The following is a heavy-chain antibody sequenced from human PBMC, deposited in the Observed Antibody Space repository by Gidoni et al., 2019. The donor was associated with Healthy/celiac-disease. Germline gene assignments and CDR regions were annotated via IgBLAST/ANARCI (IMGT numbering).Heavy chain of an antibody. CDR1: GGSISSSNW. CDR3: ARGHVPAAMGRYYYYYGMDV. CDR2: IYHSGST. V-gene: IGHV4-4*02. D-gene: IGHD2-2*01. Sequence: QVQLQESGPGLVKPSGTLSLTCAVSGGSISSSNWRSWVRQPPGKGLEWIGEIYHSGSTNYNPSLKSRVTISVDKSKNQFSLKLSSVTAADTAVYYCARGHVPAAMGRYYYYYGMDVWGQGTTVTVSS. J-gene: IGHJ6*02.